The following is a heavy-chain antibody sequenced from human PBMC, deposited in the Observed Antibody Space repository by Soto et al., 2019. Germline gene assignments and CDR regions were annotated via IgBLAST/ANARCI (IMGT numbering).Heavy chain of an antibody. CDR1: GFNFSDHY. V-gene: IGHV3-11*06. CDR2: IRDSRRYT. D-gene: IGHD5-12*01. J-gene: IGHJ6*02. Sequence: GGSLRLSCAASGFNFSDHYMNWIRQAPGKGLESVSDIRDSRRYTNFADSVKGRFTISRDNSKNTLYLQMNSLRAEDTAVYYCAKDLRLVATTKGWDYYYGMDVWGQGT. CDR3: AKDLRLVATTKGWDYYYGMDV.